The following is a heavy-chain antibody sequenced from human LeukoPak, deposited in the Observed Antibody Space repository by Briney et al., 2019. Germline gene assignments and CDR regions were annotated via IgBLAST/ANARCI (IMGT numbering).Heavy chain of an antibody. CDR1: GGTFSSYA. V-gene: IGHV1-69*05. CDR3: ARGYYYDSSGYYWSFDP. D-gene: IGHD3-22*01. CDR2: IIPIFGTA. Sequence: SVKVSCKPSGGTFSSYAISWVRQAPGQGLEWMGRIIPIFGTANYAQKFQGRVTITTDESTSTAYMELSSLRSEDTAVYYCARGYYYDSSGYYWSFDPWGQGTLVTVSS. J-gene: IGHJ5*02.